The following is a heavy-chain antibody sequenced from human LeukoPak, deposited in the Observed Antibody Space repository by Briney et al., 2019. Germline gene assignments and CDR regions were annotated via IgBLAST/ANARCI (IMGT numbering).Heavy chain of an antibody. CDR2: IYYSGST. J-gene: IGHJ5*02. V-gene: IGHV4-59*08. D-gene: IGHD6-13*01. CDR1: GGSIRSYY. CDR3: ARVVDEHQLQTGWFDP. Sequence: SETLSLTCTVSGGSIRSYYWGWIRQPPGKGLEWIGYIYYSGSTKYNPSLKSRVTVSVDTSKNQLSLKLISVTAADTAVYYCARVVDEHQLQTGWFDPWGQGTLVTVSS.